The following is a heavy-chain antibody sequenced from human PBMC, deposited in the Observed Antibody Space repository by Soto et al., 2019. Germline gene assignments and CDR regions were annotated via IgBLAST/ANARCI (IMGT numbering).Heavy chain of an antibody. Sequence: EVQLVESGGGLVQPGGSLKLSCAASGFTFSGSAMHWVRQASGKGLEWVGRIRSKANSYATAYAASVKGRFTISGDDSNNTAYLQLKSLTTEDTAVYYCTRHENSNYAGYWGQGTLVTVS. CDR3: TRHENSNYAGY. V-gene: IGHV3-73*01. CDR2: IRSKANSYAT. J-gene: IGHJ4*02. D-gene: IGHD4-4*01. CDR1: GFTFSGSA.